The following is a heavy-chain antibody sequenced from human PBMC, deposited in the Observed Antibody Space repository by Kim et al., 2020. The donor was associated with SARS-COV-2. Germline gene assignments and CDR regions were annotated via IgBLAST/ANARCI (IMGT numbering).Heavy chain of an antibody. Sequence: ASVKVSCKASGYTFTGYYMHWVRQAPGQGLEWMGWINPNSGGTNYAQKFQGRVTMTRDTSISTAYMELSRLRSDDTAVYYCAREISRGCSSTSCWYYDILTGYYDLSKGWFDPWGQGTLVTVSS. CDR1: GYTFTGYY. V-gene: IGHV1-2*02. CDR3: AREISRGCSSTSCWYYDILTGYYDLSKGWFDP. J-gene: IGHJ5*02. CDR2: INPNSGGT. D-gene: IGHD3-9*01.